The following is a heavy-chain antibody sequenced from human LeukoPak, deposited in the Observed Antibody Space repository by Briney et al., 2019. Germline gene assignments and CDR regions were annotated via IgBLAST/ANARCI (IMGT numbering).Heavy chain of an antibody. V-gene: IGHV4-30-2*01. CDR1: GGSISSGGYS. Sequence: SETLSLTCAVSGGSISSGGYSWSWIRQPPGKGLEWIGYICHSGSTYYNPSLKSRVTISVDRSKNQFFLKLSSVTAADTAVYYCARGFASSGYPGDYWGQGTLVTVSS. J-gene: IGHJ4*02. CDR2: ICHSGST. D-gene: IGHD3-22*01. CDR3: ARGFASSGYPGDY.